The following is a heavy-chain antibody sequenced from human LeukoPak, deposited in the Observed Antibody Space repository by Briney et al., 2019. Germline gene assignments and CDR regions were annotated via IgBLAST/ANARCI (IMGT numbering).Heavy chain of an antibody. Sequence: SETLPLTCTVSGGSISSYYWSWIRQPPGKGLEWIGYIYYSGSTNYNPSLKSRVTISVDTSKNQFSLKLSSVTAADTAVYYCAREGDRQRNFDYWGQGNLVTVSS. J-gene: IGHJ4*02. CDR2: IYYSGST. D-gene: IGHD1-26*01. V-gene: IGHV4-59*12. CDR1: GGSISSYY. CDR3: AREGDRQRNFDY.